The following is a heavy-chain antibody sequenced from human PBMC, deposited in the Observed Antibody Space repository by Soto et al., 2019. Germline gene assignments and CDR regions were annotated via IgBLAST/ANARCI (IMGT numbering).Heavy chain of an antibody. Sequence: SGPTLVNPTQTFTLTCTFSGFSLSTSGVGVGWIRQPPGKALEWLALIYWNDDKRYSPSLKSRLTITKDTSKNQVVLTMTNMDPVDTATYYCALDKRIAAENWFDPWGQGTLVTV. CDR2: IYWNDDK. D-gene: IGHD6-6*01. CDR3: ALDKRIAAENWFDP. J-gene: IGHJ5*02. V-gene: IGHV2-5*01. CDR1: GFSLSTSGVG.